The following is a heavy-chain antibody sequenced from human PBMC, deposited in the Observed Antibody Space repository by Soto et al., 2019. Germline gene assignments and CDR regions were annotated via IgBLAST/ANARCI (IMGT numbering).Heavy chain of an antibody. Sequence: SETLSLTCAVSGYSISSGYYWGWIRQSPGKGLEWIGNIYHSGSTYYNPSLKSRVTIFLDTSKNHFSLRLSFVTAADTALYYCARYTNDYYSGMDVWGKGTTVTVSS. CDR1: GYSISSGYY. CDR2: IYHSGST. V-gene: IGHV4-38-2*01. J-gene: IGHJ6*04. D-gene: IGHD2-8*01. CDR3: ARYTNDYYSGMDV.